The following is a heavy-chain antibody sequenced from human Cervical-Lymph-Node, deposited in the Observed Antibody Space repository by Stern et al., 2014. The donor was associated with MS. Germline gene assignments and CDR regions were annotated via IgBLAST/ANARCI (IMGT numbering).Heavy chain of an antibody. Sequence: QLVQSGAEVKKPGASVKVSCKASGYTFTRYDIDWVRQAPGQGLEWMGWISVYNGNTKYAQKLQGRVTMTRDTSTNTAYMELRSLISDDTAVYYCARWAYNWDFDYWGQGTLVTVSS. J-gene: IGHJ4*02. CDR3: ARWAYNWDFDY. CDR2: ISVYNGNT. V-gene: IGHV1-18*01. CDR1: GYTFTRYD. D-gene: IGHD1-20*01.